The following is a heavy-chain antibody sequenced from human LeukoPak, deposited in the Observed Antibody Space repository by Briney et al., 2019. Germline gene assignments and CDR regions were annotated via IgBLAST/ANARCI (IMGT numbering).Heavy chain of an antibody. J-gene: IGHJ5*02. Sequence: GRSLRLSCAASGFTFSSYAMHWVRQAPGKGLEWVSSISSSSSYIYYADSVKGRFTISRDNAKNSLYLQMNSLRAEDTAVYYCARFGGYCSSTSCSYEGIWFDPWGQGTLVTVSS. V-gene: IGHV3-21*01. CDR2: ISSSSSYI. CDR1: GFTFSSYA. CDR3: ARFGGYCSSTSCSYEGIWFDP. D-gene: IGHD2-2*01.